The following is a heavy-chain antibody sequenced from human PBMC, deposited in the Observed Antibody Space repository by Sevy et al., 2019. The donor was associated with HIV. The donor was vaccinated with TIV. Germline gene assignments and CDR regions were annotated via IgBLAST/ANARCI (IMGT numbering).Heavy chain of an antibody. D-gene: IGHD2-15*01. CDR1: GYTFTSYD. J-gene: IGHJ3*02. Sequence: ASVKVSCKASGYTFTSYDINWVRQATGQGLEWMGWMNPNSGNTGYAQKFQGRVTLTRNTSISTAYMELSSLRSEDTAVYYCARGRGTAYCSGGSCDRDAFDIWGQGTMVTVSS. CDR3: ARGRGTAYCSGGSCDRDAFDI. V-gene: IGHV1-8*01. CDR2: MNPNSGNT.